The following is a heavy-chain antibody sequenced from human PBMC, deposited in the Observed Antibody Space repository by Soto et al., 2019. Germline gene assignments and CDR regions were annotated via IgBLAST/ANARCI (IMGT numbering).Heavy chain of an antibody. CDR1: GGSFSGYY. Sequence: ASETLSLTCTVYGGSFSGYYWSWIRQPPGKGLEWIGEINHSGSTNYNPSLKSRVTISVDTSKNQFSLKLSSVTAADTAVYYCARLMITFGGVPGDWFDPWGQGTLVTVSS. D-gene: IGHD3-16*01. J-gene: IGHJ5*02. V-gene: IGHV4-34*01. CDR2: INHSGST. CDR3: ARLMITFGGVPGDWFDP.